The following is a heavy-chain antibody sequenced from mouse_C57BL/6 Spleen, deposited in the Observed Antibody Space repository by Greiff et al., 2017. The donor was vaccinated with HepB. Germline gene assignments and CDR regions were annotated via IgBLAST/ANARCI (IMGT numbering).Heavy chain of an antibody. Sequence: EVQLQQSGTVLARPGASVKMSCKTSGYTFTSYWMHWVKQRPGQGLEWIGAIYPGNSDTSYNQKFKGKAKLTAVTSASTAYMELSSLTNEDSAVYYWTRSGGNYPQDYFDYWGQGTTLTVSS. V-gene: IGHV1-5*01. J-gene: IGHJ2*01. CDR2: IYPGNSDT. CDR1: GYTFTSYW. CDR3: TRSGGNYPQDYFDY. D-gene: IGHD2-1*01.